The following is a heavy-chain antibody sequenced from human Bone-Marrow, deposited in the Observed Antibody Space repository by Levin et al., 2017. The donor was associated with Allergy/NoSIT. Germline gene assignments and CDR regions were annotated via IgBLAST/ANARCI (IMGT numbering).Heavy chain of an antibody. CDR2: ISAYNGNT. V-gene: IGHV1-18*01. J-gene: IGHJ4*02. CDR1: GYTFTSYG. Sequence: ASVKVSCKASGYTFTSYGISWVRQAPGQGLEWMGWISAYNGNTNYAQKLQGRVTMTTDTSTSTAYMELRSLRSDDTAVYYCARAKDPGYSGSYYNYWGQGTLVTVSS. D-gene: IGHD1-26*01. CDR3: ARAKDPGYSGSYYNY.